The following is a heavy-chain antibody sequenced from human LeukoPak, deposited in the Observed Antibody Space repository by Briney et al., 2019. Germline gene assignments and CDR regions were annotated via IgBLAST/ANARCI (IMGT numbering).Heavy chain of an antibody. CDR2: ISSSGSTI. CDR3: ARRDGDYYYYGMDV. J-gene: IGHJ6*02. CDR1: GFTFSDYY. Sequence: GGSLRLSCAASGFTFSDYYMSWIRQAPGKGLEWVSYISSSGSTIYYADTVKGRFTISRDNAKNSLYLQMNSLRAEDTAVYYCARRDGDYYYYGMDVWGQGTTVTVSS. V-gene: IGHV3-11*01. D-gene: IGHD4-17*01.